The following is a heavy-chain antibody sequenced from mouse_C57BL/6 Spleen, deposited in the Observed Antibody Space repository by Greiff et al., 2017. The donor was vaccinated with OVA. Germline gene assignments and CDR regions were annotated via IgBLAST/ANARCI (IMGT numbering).Heavy chain of an antibody. V-gene: IGHV1-64*01. Sequence: VQLQQPGAELVKPGASVKLSCKASGYTFTSYWMHWVKQRPGQGIEWIGMIHPNSGSTNYNEKFKSKATLTVDKSSSTAYMQLSSLTSEDSAVYYCANYYGYHWYFDVWGTGTTVTVSS. J-gene: IGHJ1*03. D-gene: IGHD2-2*01. CDR2: IHPNSGST. CDR3: ANYYGYHWYFDV. CDR1: GYTFTSYW.